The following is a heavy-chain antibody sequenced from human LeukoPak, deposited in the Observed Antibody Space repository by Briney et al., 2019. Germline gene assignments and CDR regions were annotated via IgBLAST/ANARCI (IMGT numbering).Heavy chain of an antibody. Sequence: GGSLRLSCAASGFTFSSYSMNWVRQAPGKGLEWVSSISSSSSYIYYADSVKDRFTISRDNAKNSLYLQMNSLRAEDTAVYYCARERYCSSTSCYAAFDIWGQGTMVTVPS. CDR1: GFTFSSYS. CDR2: ISSSSSYI. D-gene: IGHD2-2*01. V-gene: IGHV3-21*01. J-gene: IGHJ3*02. CDR3: ARERYCSSTSCYAAFDI.